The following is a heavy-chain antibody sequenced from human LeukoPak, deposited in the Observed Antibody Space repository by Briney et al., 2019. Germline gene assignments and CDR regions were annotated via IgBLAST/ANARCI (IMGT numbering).Heavy chain of an antibody. CDR2: ISWNSGSI. CDR3: ARAIGVTCISTSCYSFDY. J-gene: IGHJ4*02. Sequence: GRSLRLSCAASGFIFDDYAIHWVRQAPGKGLEWVSGISWNSGSIGYADSVKGRFTISRDNAKNSLYLQMNSLRAEDTALYYCARAIGVTCISTSCYSFDYWGQGALVTVSS. CDR1: GFIFDDYA. D-gene: IGHD2-2*02. V-gene: IGHV3-9*01.